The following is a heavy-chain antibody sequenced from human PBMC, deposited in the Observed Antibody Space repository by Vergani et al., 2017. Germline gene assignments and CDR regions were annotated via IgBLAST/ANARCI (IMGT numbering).Heavy chain of an antibody. V-gene: IGHV1-58*02. CDR1: GFTFTSSA. D-gene: IGHD1-1*01. CDR3: AAAGWLQLERQWNPADDYYYYMDV. Sequence: QMQLVQSGPEVKKPGTSVKVSCKASGFTFTSSAMQWVRQARGQRLEWIGWIVVGSGNTNYAQKFQERVTITRDMSTSTAYMELSSLRSEHTAVYYCAAAGWLQLERQWNPADDYYYYMDVWGKGTTVTVSS. J-gene: IGHJ6*03. CDR2: IVVGSGNT.